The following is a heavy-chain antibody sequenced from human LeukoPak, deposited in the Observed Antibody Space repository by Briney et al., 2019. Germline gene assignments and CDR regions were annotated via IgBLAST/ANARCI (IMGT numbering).Heavy chain of an antibody. Sequence: SETLSLTCTVSGGYISSYYWSWIRQPPGKGLEWIGYIYYSGSTNYNPSLKSRVTISVDTSKNQFSLKLSSVTAADTAVYYCARVSSSHLDYWGQGTLVTVSS. D-gene: IGHD6-13*01. V-gene: IGHV4-59*01. CDR1: GGYISSYY. J-gene: IGHJ4*02. CDR2: IYYSGST. CDR3: ARVSSSHLDY.